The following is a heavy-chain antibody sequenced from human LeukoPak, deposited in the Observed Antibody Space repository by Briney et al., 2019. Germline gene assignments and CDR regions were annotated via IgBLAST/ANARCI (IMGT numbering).Heavy chain of an antibody. CDR3: SGNRRPYYVTVWGALLNN. CDR2: ISYDGSNK. Sequence: PGGSLRLSCAASGFTFSSYAMHWVRQAPGKGLEWVAVISYDGSNKYYADSVKGRFTISRDNSKNTLYLQMNSLRAEDTAVYYWSGNRRPYYVTVWGALLNNWGQETLSPSPQ. J-gene: IGHJ4*01. CDR1: GFTFSSYA. D-gene: IGHD3-16*01. V-gene: IGHV3-30*04.